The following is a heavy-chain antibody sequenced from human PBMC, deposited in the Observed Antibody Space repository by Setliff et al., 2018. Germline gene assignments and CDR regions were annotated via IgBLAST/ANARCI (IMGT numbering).Heavy chain of an antibody. CDR3: ARGQTVGPNSGKDY. V-gene: IGHV1-69*05. Sequence: SVKVSCKASGGTFSSYGISWVRQAPGQGLEWMGGTIPMFGTIDYARKFQGRVTIITDESTSTAYMQLSSLRSEDSSMYYCARGQTVGPNSGKDYWGQGTLVTVSS. CDR2: TIPMFGTI. CDR1: GGTFSSYG. J-gene: IGHJ4*02. D-gene: IGHD1-26*01.